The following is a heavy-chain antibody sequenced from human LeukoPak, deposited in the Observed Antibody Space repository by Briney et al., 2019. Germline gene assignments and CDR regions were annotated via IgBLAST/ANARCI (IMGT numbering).Heavy chain of an antibody. V-gene: IGHV3-23*01. CDR1: GFIFSSYA. CDR2: ITGSGGST. Sequence: GSLRLSCAVSGFIFSSYAMNWVRPAPGKGLEWVSSITGSGGSTYYADSVKGRFTISRDNSKNTLYLQMNSLRAEDTAVYYCARDDDSSGYYYPWGQGTLVTVSS. D-gene: IGHD3-22*01. J-gene: IGHJ5*02. CDR3: ARDDDSSGYYYP.